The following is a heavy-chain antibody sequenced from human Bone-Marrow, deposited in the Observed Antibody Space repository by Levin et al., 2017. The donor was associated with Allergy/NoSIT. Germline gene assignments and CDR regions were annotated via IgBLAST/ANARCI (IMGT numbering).Heavy chain of an antibody. CDR2: LFYSGSI. Sequence: PSETLSLTCSVSGVSMYSTNHYWAWIRLAPGKGPEWIGSLFYSGSIFYNPSLNSRVTISLDTPNNRFSLKLSSVTAADTAIYYCAINTFDFASGYPNWFDPWGQGTLVTVSS. CDR3: AINTFDFASGYPNWFDP. V-gene: IGHV4-39*07. CDR1: GVSMYSTNHY. D-gene: IGHD3-3*01. J-gene: IGHJ5*02.